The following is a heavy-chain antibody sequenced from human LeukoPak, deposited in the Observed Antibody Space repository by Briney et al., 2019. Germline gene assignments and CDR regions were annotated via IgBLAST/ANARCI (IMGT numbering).Heavy chain of an antibody. J-gene: IGHJ4*02. Sequence: PGESLQISCQGSGYSFTSYWIGWVRQLLGKGLEWMGIIYPGDSDTRYSPSFQGQVTISADKSISTAYLQWSSLKASDTAMYYCARYSGSRPYYFDYWGQGTLVTVSS. CDR1: GYSFTSYW. D-gene: IGHD1-26*01. CDR3: ARYSGSRPYYFDY. V-gene: IGHV5-51*01. CDR2: IYPGDSDT.